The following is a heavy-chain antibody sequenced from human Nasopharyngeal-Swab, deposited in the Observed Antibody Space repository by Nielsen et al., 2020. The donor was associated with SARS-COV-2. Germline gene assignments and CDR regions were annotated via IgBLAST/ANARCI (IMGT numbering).Heavy chain of an antibody. V-gene: IGHV1-18*01. CDR2: INAYNGNT. CDR1: GYTFTSYG. J-gene: IGHJ4*02. D-gene: IGHD4-17*01. Sequence: SVKVSCKASGYTFTSYGISWVRQAPGQGLEWMGWINAYNGNTNYAQKLQGRVTITTETSPSTAYMELRSLRSDDTAVYYCARVNDYGDLYWGQGTLVTVSS. CDR3: ARVNDYGDLY.